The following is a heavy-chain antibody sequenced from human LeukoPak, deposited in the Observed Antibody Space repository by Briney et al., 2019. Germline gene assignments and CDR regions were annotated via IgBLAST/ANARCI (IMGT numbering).Heavy chain of an antibody. V-gene: IGHV3-64D*06. D-gene: IGHD1-26*01. CDR2: ISSNGGST. CDR3: VKDHRRGSYYGGIDY. J-gene: IGHJ4*02. CDR1: GFTFSSYA. Sequence: GGSLRLSCSASGFTFSSYAMHWVRQAPGKGLEYVSAISSNGGSTYYADSVKGRFTISRDNSRNTLYLQMSSLRAEDTAVYYCVKDHRRGSYYGGIDYWGQGTLVTVSS.